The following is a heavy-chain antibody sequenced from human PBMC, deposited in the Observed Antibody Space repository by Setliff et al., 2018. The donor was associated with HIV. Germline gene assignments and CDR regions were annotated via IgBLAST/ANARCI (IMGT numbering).Heavy chain of an antibody. J-gene: IGHJ4*02. Sequence: ASVKVSCKASGYSLTDYYIHWVRQAPGQGLEWMGWINPKSDGTNYAQKFQGWITMTRDTSISTAYMELSRLRSDDTAVYYCARGMDYYDTSGYYQYYLDYWGQGTLVTVSS. CDR1: GYSLTDYY. V-gene: IGHV1-2*04. D-gene: IGHD3-22*01. CDR3: ARGMDYYDTSGYYQYYLDY. CDR2: INPKSDGT.